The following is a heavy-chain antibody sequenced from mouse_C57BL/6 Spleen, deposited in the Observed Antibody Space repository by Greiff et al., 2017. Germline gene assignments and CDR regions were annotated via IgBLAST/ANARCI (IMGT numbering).Heavy chain of an antibody. J-gene: IGHJ4*01. CDR1: GYTFTDYE. D-gene: IGHD2-4*01. CDR3: RGYDYDVYYAMDC. V-gene: IGHV1-15*01. CDR2: IDPETGGT. Sequence: QVQLQQSGAELVRPGASVTLSCKALGYTFTDYEMHWVKQTPVHGLEWIGAIDPETGGTAYNQKFKGKAILTADKSSSTAYMELRSLTSEDSAVYYCRGYDYDVYYAMDCWGQGTSVTVAS.